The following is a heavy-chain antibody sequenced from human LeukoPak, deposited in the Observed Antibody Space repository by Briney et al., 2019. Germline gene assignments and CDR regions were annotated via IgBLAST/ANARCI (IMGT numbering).Heavy chain of an antibody. Sequence: SETLSLTCTVSGGSISSSSYYWGWIRQPPGKGLEWIGSIYYSGSTYYNPSLKSRVTVSVDTSKNQFSLKLSSVTAADTAVYYCARLGSGGYGSGTYYFDYWGQGTLVTVSS. CDR2: IYYSGST. D-gene: IGHD3-10*01. J-gene: IGHJ4*02. CDR3: ARLGSGGYGSGTYYFDY. V-gene: IGHV4-39*01. CDR1: GGSISSSSYY.